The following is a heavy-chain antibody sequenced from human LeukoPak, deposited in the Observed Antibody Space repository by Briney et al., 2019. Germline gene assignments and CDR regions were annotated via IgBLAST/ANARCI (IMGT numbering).Heavy chain of an antibody. CDR1: GFTFSSYS. CDR3: AKPSGAIAVDY. D-gene: IGHD3-16*02. CDR2: INNNGGNT. J-gene: IGHJ4*02. V-gene: IGHV3-23*01. Sequence: GGSLRLSCAASGFTFSSYSMNWVRQAPGKGLEWVSAINNNGGNTYYADSVKGRFTISRDNSKNTLYLQMNSLRAEDTAVYYCAKPSGAIAVDYWGQGTLVTVSS.